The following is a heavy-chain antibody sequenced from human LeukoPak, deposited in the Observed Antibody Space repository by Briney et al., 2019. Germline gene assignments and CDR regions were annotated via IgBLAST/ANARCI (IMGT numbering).Heavy chain of an antibody. Sequence: ASVKVSCEASGYTFTSYGISWVRQAPGQGLEWMGWISAYNGNTNYAQKFQGRVTITADESTSTAYMELSSLRSEDTAVYYCARAEWEYQLPFDYWGQGTLVTVSS. CDR1: GYTFTSYG. J-gene: IGHJ4*02. CDR3: ARAEWEYQLPFDY. CDR2: ISAYNGNT. V-gene: IGHV1-18*01. D-gene: IGHD2-2*01.